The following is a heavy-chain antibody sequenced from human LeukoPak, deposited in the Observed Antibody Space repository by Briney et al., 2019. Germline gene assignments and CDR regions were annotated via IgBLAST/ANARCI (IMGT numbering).Heavy chain of an antibody. D-gene: IGHD1-26*01. CDR3: AREELGYYFDY. V-gene: IGHV3-23*01. Sequence: TGGSLRLSCAASGFTFSTFAMIWVRQPPGKGLEWVSSIFPSGGEIHYADSVRGRFTISRDNSKSTLSLQMNSLRAEDTAVYYCAREELGYYFDYWGQGTLVTVSS. J-gene: IGHJ4*02. CDR1: GFTFSTFA. CDR2: IFPSGGEI.